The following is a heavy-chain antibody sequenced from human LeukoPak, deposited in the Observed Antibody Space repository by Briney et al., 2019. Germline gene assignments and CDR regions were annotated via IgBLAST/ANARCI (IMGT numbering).Heavy chain of an antibody. CDR3: ARGIAAAGDAFDI. CDR2: INAGNGNT. CDR1: GYTFTSYA. Sequence: ASVKVSCKASGYTFTSYAMHWVRQAPGQRLEWMGWINAGNGNTKHSQKFQGRVTITRDTSASTAYMELSSLRSEDTAVYYCARGIAAAGDAFDIWGQGTMVTVSS. V-gene: IGHV1-3*01. D-gene: IGHD6-13*01. J-gene: IGHJ3*02.